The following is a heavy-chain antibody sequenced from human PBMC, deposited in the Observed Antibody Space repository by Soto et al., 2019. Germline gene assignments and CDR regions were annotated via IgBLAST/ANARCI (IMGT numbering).Heavy chain of an antibody. Sequence: QVHLVQSGGELKKPGASVKVSCKAAGYSFSYFGITWVRQAPGQGLEWVGWISGKHGNTNYAQKVQGRVTLTADTSTSTAYMAMRALTSADTGIYYWARSDYYEDTGTFENWGQGTPVTVSS. CDR2: ISGKHGNT. CDR1: GYSFSYFG. D-gene: IGHD4-17*01. V-gene: IGHV1-18*04. J-gene: IGHJ4*02. CDR3: ARSDYYEDTGTFEN.